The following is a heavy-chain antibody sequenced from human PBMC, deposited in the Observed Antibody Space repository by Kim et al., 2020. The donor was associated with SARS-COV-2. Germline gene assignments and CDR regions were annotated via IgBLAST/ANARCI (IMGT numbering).Heavy chain of an antibody. CDR1: GYTFTSYD. Sequence: ASVKVSCKASGYTFTSYDINWVRQATGQGLEWMGWMNPNSGNTGYAQKFQGRVTMTRNTSISTAYMELSSLRSEDTAVYYCARVKGGPGGYDFWSGYYTVYYYYMDVWGKGTTVTVSS. D-gene: IGHD3-3*01. V-gene: IGHV1-8*02. CDR3: ARVKGGPGGYDFWSGYYTVYYYYMDV. J-gene: IGHJ6*03. CDR2: MNPNSGNT.